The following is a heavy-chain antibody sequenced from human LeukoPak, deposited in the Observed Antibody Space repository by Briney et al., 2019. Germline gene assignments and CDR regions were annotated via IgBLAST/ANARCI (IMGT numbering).Heavy chain of an antibody. J-gene: IGHJ6*03. V-gene: IGHV3-23*01. CDR1: GFTFSIYG. CDR2: ISAGSPTT. D-gene: IGHD2-2*02. Sequence: TGGSLRLSCAASGFTFSIYGMSWVRQAPGEGLEWVSGISAGSPTTYYADSVKGRFTISRDNSKNTLYLQMNSLRAEDTAVYYCARGDCRSTSCYNVPYYMDVWGKGTTVTVSS. CDR3: ARGDCRSTSCYNVPYYMDV.